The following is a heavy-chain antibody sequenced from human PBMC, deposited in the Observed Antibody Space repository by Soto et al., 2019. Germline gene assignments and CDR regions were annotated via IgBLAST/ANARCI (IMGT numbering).Heavy chain of an antibody. Sequence: TVSRTCTVFGGCINSENYYWAWFRQHPGKGLEWIGYIYYSGSTFYNPSLKSRVNISADMSANQFSLRLYSVTAADTALYFFAPGGAHCSKTSYFTGFWGPGSPVTVSS. CDR2: IYYSGST. J-gene: IGHJ4*02. CDR1: GGCINSENYY. CDR3: APGGAHCSKTSYFTGF. D-gene: IGHD4-4*01. V-gene: IGHV4-31*03.